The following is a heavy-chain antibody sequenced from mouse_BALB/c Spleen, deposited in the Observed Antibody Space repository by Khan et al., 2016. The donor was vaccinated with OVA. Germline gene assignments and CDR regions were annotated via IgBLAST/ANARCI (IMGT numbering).Heavy chain of an antibody. D-gene: IGHD1-2*01. CDR1: GYTFTDYY. J-gene: IGHJ3*01. CDR2: ISPGSGDT. V-gene: IGHV1-77*01. CDR3: ARRNYFGYTFAY. Sequence: QVQLQQPGAELARPGASVKLSCKASGYTFTDYYINWVKQRTGQGLEWIGEISPGSGDTYYNERFKGKATLTEDKSSSTAYMQLSSLTSEASAVYFCARRNYFGYTFAYWGQGTLVTVSA.